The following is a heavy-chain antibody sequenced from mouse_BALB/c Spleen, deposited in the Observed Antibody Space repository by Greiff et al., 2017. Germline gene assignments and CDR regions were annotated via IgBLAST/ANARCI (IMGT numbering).Heavy chain of an antibody. D-gene: IGHD2-3*01. Sequence: EVKLMESGGGLVKPGGSLKLSCAASGFTFSDYYMYWVRQTPEKRLEWVATISDGGSYTYYPDSVKGRFTISRDNAKNNLYLQMSSLKSEDTAMYYCARGGTYDGYFAYWGQGTLVTVSA. V-gene: IGHV5-4*02. J-gene: IGHJ3*01. CDR2: ISDGGSYT. CDR1: GFTFSDYY. CDR3: ARGGTYDGYFAY.